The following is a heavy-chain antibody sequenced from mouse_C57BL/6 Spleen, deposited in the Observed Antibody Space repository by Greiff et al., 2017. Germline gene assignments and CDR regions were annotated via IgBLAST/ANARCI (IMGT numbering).Heavy chain of an antibody. Sequence: VQLQQSVAELVRPGASVKLSCTASGFNIKNTYMHWVKQRPEQGLEWIGRIDPANGNTKYAPKFQGKATITADTTSNTADLQRSSLTSEDTAIYYCAKGTGYGYDGAWVAYWGQGTLVTVAA. V-gene: IGHV14-3*01. D-gene: IGHD2-2*01. J-gene: IGHJ3*01. CDR3: AKGTGYGYDGAWVAY. CDR2: IDPANGNT. CDR1: GFNIKNTY.